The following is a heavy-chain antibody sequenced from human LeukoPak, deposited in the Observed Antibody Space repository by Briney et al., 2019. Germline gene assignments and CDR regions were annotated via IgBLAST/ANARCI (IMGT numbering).Heavy chain of an antibody. J-gene: IGHJ4*02. D-gene: IGHD6-6*01. CDR3: ARAEGSSSSGLDY. CDR1: GGSFSGYY. CDR2: INHSGST. V-gene: IGHV4-34*01. Sequence: PSETLSLTCAVYGGSFSGYYWSWIRQPPGKGLEWIGEINHSGSTNYNPSLKSRVTISVDTSKNQFSLKLSSVTAADTAVYYCARAEGSSSSGLDYWGQGTLVTVSS.